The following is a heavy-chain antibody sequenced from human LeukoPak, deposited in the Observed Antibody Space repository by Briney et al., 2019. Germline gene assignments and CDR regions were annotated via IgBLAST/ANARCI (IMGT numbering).Heavy chain of an antibody. V-gene: IGHV3-13*04. Sequence: GESLRLSCAASGFTSSAYDMHWVRQITGGGLEWVSTSGTVGDTFYSDSVKGRFTISRENAKNSVHLQMNSLRVEDSAIYFCVRAAMPYIINGRRFDYWGQGTLVAVSS. J-gene: IGHJ4*02. D-gene: IGHD2-2*01. CDR2: SGTVGDT. CDR1: GFTSSAYD. CDR3: VRAAMPYIINGRRFDY.